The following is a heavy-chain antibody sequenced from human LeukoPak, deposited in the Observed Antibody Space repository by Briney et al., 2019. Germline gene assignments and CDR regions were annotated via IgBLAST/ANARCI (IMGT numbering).Heavy chain of an antibody. Sequence: GGSLRLSCAASGFTFSNAWMSWVRQAPGKGLEWVGRIKSKTDGGTTDYAAPAKGRFTISRDDSKNTLYLQMNSLKTEDTAVYYCTTDPVGWLQFHGMDVWGQGTTVTVSS. D-gene: IGHD5-24*01. CDR3: TTDPVGWLQFHGMDV. CDR2: IKSKTDGGTT. CDR1: GFTFSNAW. V-gene: IGHV3-15*01. J-gene: IGHJ6*02.